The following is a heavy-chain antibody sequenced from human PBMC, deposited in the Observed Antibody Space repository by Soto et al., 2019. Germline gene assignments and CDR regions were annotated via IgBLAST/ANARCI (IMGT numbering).Heavy chain of an antibody. CDR1: GFTFSKYG. CDR2: IWNDGIRK. V-gene: IGHV3-33*01. J-gene: IGHJ5*02. Sequence: PVGSLRLSCAASGFTFSKYGMHWVRQAPGKGLEWVALIWNDGIRKVYVDSVKGRFTISRDNAKNSLFLQMNSLRGEDTAVYYCARSGLALPYSASHWFDPWGHGTLVTV. CDR3: ARSGLALPYSASHWFDP. D-gene: IGHD3-22*01.